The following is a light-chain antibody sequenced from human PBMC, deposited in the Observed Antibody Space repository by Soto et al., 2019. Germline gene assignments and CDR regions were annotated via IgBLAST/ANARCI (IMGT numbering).Light chain of an antibody. J-gene: IGKJ4*01. CDR1: QTINKW. Sequence: DIQMTQSPSTLSASVGDRVTITCRASQTINKWLAWYQQKPGKAPKLLIYKASSLESGVPSRFSGSGSGTGFILTIISLYPDDFATYSCQQYDSFPLTFGGGTKVEIK. CDR2: KAS. V-gene: IGKV1-5*03. CDR3: QQYDSFPLT.